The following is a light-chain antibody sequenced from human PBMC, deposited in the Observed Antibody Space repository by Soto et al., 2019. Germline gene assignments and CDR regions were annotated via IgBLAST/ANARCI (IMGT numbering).Light chain of an antibody. J-gene: IGKJ2*01. Sequence: EIVLTQSPGTLSLSPGERATLSCRASQSVSTTYLAWYQQKPGKAPSLLIYAASSRATGIPDRFSGSGSGTDFTLTINRLEPEDFAVYYCQLYCRSPPRYTFGQGTKLDIK. CDR3: QLYCRSPPRYT. V-gene: IGKV3-20*01. CDR2: AAS. CDR1: QSVSTTY.